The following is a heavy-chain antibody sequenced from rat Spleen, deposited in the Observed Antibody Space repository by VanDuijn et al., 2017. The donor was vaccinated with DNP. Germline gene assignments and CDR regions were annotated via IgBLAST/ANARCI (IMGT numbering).Heavy chain of an antibody. D-gene: IGHD5-1*01. CDR2: INTSGGST. V-gene: IGHV5-31*01. Sequence: EVQLVESGGGLVQPGRSLKLSCVASRFTFINYWMTWIRQAPGKGLEWVATINTSGGSTYYPDSVKGRFTISRDNAKNTLYLQMNSLRSEDTATYYCARTNWVLDYWGQGVMVTVSS. J-gene: IGHJ2*01. CDR1: RFTFINYW. CDR3: ARTNWVLDY.